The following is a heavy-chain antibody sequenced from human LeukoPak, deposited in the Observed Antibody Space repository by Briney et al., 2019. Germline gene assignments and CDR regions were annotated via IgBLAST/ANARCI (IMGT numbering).Heavy chain of an antibody. CDR1: GFTFSSYW. D-gene: IGHD3-22*01. CDR3: ARDLGQYYDTSDNWFDP. CDR2: INSDGINT. Sequence: GGSLRLSCAASGFTFSSYWMHWVRQAPGKGLVWVSRINSDGINTSYADSVKGRFTIPRDNAKNTLNLQKNSLRAEDTAVYYCARDLGQYYDTSDNWFDPWGQGTLVTVSS. V-gene: IGHV3-74*01. J-gene: IGHJ5*02.